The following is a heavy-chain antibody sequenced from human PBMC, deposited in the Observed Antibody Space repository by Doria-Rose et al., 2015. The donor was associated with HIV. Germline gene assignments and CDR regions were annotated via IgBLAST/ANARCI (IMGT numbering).Heavy chain of an antibody. CDR1: GFSFDEYA. V-gene: IGHV3-9*03. D-gene: IGHD6-19*01. J-gene: IGHJ2*01. CDR3: AKDGGGRQWLIRDFDL. CDR2: INWNSANI. Sequence: EVQLVESGGGLLQPGRSLRLSCAASGFSFDEYAMHWVRQPPGKGPEWVSGINWNSANIRYADSVKGRFTISRDNAKNSLYLQMNSLRPEDMALYYCAKDGGGRQWLIRDFDLWGRG.